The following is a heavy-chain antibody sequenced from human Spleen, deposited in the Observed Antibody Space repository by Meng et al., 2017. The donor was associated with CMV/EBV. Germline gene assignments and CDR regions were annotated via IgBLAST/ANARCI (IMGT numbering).Heavy chain of an antibody. CDR2: INHSGST. V-gene: IGHV4-34*01. J-gene: IGHJ5*02. Sequence: QVQLQQWGAGLLKPSETLSLTRAVYGGSFSGYYWSWIRQPPGKGLEWIGEINHSGSTNYNPSLKSRVTISVDTSKNQFSLKLSSVTAADTAVYYCARGGIAARPGGNWFDPWGQGTLVTVSS. D-gene: IGHD6-6*01. CDR1: GGSFSGYY. CDR3: ARGGIAARPGGNWFDP.